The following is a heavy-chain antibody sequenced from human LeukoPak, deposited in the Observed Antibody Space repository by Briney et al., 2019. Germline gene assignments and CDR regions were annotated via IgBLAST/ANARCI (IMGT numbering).Heavy chain of an antibody. J-gene: IGHJ3*02. CDR1: GHSLNSQG. D-gene: IGHD1-1*01. CDR2: INADFGKP. Sequence: ASVNVSCKASGHSLNSQGMNWVRQAPGHGLEWTGWINADFGKPTYAQGFTGRFAFSLYSSASTASLQISYLMLEVPAQSYCSREIWRFVNWGQGGIVIGSS. CDR3: SREIWRFVN. V-gene: IGHV7-4-1*02.